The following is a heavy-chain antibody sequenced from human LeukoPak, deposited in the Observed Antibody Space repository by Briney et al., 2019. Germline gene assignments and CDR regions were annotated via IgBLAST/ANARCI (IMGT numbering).Heavy chain of an antibody. D-gene: IGHD3-10*01. CDR3: ARGGGSGSHSIDY. J-gene: IGHJ4*02. CDR1: SGSISTSNYY. V-gene: IGHV4-61*05. Sequence: SETLSLTCTVSSGSISTSNYYWGWVRQPPGKALEWIGFVFYSGSSDSNPSLKSRVTILVDMSKNQFSLKLTSVTAADTAVYYCARGGGSGSHSIDYWGQGTLVTVSS. CDR2: VFYSGSS.